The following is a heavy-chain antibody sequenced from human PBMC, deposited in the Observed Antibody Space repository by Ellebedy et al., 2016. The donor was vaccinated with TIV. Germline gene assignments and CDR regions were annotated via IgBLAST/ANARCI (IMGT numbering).Heavy chain of an antibody. CDR1: GYTFTGYY. V-gene: IGHV1-3*04. CDR2: INTGNGNT. D-gene: IGHD3-3*01. CDR3: ATREWQDPMDV. Sequence: ASVKVSCXASGYTFTGYYMHWVRQAPGQSLEWMGWINTGNGNTKYSQKLQGRVTITRDTSASTVYMELSSLMSEDTAVYYCATREWQDPMDVWGQGTTVTVSS. J-gene: IGHJ6*02.